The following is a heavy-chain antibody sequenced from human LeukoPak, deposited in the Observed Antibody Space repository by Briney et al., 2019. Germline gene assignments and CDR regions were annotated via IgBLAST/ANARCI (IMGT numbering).Heavy chain of an antibody. D-gene: IGHD1-14*01. Sequence: PGGSLRLSCAASGFTVSSNYMSWVRQAPGKGLEWVSVIYSGGSTYYADSVKGRFTISRDNAKKSLYLQMNSLRVEDTAVYYCARTHFTVITGVWYFDLWGRGTLVTVSS. CDR1: GFTVSSNY. CDR3: ARTHFTVITGVWYFDL. V-gene: IGHV3-53*01. J-gene: IGHJ2*01. CDR2: IYSGGST.